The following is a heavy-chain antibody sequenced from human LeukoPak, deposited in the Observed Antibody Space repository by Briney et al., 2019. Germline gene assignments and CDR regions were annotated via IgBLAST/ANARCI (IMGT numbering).Heavy chain of an antibody. CDR1: GASFSDYY. Sequence: SETLSLTCAVYGASFSDYYWNWIRQPPGKGLEWIGQINHSGSTNYNPSLKSRVTISVDTSKNQFSLKLSSVTAADTAVYYCARVQPNHPPGDHWGQGPRVTVSS. CDR3: ARVQPNHPPGDH. V-gene: IGHV4-34*01. J-gene: IGHJ4*02. CDR2: INHSGST. D-gene: IGHD1-14*01.